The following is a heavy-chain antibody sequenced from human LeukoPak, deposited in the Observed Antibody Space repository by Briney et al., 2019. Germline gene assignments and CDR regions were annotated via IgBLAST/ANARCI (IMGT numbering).Heavy chain of an antibody. J-gene: IGHJ4*02. D-gene: IGHD3-10*02. CDR2: INDSGST. CDR1: GGSLSGFY. V-gene: IGHV4-34*01. Sequence: SETLSLTCDVYGGSLSGFYWIWIRQSPGTGLQWIGEINDSGSTNYNPSLKSRVTMSVDTSKNQFSLKLSSVTAADTAVYYCARDFDSYVGYWGQGTLVTVS. CDR3: ARDFDSYVGY.